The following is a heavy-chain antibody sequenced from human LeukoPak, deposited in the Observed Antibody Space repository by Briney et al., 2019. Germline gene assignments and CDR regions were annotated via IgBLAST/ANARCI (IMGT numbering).Heavy chain of an antibody. CDR3: ATAVSGTYVHWFDP. CDR2: INPSGGST. D-gene: IGHD1-26*01. CDR1: GYTFTSYY. V-gene: IGHV1-46*01. J-gene: IGHJ5*02. Sequence: ASVKVSCKASGYTFTSYYMHWVRQAPGQGLEWMGIINPSGGSTSYAQKFQGRVTMTEDTSTDTAYMELTSLRSEDTAVYYCATAVSGTYVHWFDPWGQGTLVTVSS.